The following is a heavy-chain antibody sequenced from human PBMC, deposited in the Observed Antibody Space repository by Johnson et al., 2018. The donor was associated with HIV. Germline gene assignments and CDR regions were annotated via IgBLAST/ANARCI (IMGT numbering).Heavy chain of an antibody. V-gene: IGHV3-66*03. Sequence: EQLVVSGGGLIQPGGSLRLSCAASGFTVSSNYMIWVRQAPGKGLEWVSVIYSGGSTYYADSVKGRFTISRDNSKNTLYLQMNSLRPEDTAVYYCASDGWELLGVAAFDVWGQGTLVTVSS. CDR1: GFTVSSNY. D-gene: IGHD1-26*01. J-gene: IGHJ3*01. CDR2: IYSGGST. CDR3: ASDGWELLGVAAFDV.